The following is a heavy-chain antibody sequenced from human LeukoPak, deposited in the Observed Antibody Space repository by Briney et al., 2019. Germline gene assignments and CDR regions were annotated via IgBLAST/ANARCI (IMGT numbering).Heavy chain of an antibody. CDR3: ARDESGTRRGWFEY. Sequence: ASVTVSFKASGYTFTSYYMHWVRQAPGQGLEWMGIINPSGGSTSYAQKFQGRVTMTRDTSTSTVYIEVTSLRSEDTAVYYCARDESGTRRGWFEYWGQGTLVTVSS. V-gene: IGHV1-46*01. CDR2: INPSGGST. J-gene: IGHJ5*01. CDR1: GYTFTSYY.